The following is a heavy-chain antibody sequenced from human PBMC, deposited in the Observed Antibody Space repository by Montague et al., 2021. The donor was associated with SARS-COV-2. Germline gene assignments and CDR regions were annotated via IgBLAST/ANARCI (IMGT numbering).Heavy chain of an antibody. J-gene: IGHJ3*02. V-gene: IGHV4-34*01. CDR1: GGSFSGYY. Sequence: SETLSLTCAVYGGSFSGYYWSWICQPPGKGLEWIGEINHSGSTNYNPSLKSRVTISVDTSKNQFSLKLSSVTAADTAVYYCARFPDYYGSGSYPIDAFDIWGQGTMVTVSS. CDR2: INHSGST. D-gene: IGHD3-10*01. CDR3: ARFPDYYGSGSYPIDAFDI.